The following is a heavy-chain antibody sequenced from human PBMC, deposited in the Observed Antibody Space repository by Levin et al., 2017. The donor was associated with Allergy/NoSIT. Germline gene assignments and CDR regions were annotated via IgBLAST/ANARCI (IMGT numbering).Heavy chain of an antibody. CDR3: ASGRGRHPSVFDP. Sequence: SQTLSLTCAVYGGSFSDFFWSWIRQPPGKGLEWIGEIIHSGRTNYNPSLKSRVTISVDTSKNQFSLKLSSVTAADTAVYYCASGRGRHPSVFDPWGQGTLVTVSS. CDR2: IIHSGRT. CDR1: GGSFSDFF. V-gene: IGHV4-34*12. D-gene: IGHD2-15*01. J-gene: IGHJ5*02.